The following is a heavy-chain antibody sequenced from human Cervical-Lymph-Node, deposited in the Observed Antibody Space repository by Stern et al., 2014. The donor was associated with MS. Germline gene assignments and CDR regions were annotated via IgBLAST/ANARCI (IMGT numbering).Heavy chain of an antibody. CDR3: AAERDYYDSSGYDAFDI. V-gene: IGHV1-58*01. D-gene: IGHD3-22*01. J-gene: IGHJ3*02. Sequence: QLVQSGPEVKKPGTSVKVSCKASGFTFTSSAVQWVRQARGPRLEWIGGIVVCSGKTNYAQKFQERVTITRDMSTSTAYMELSSLRSEDTAVYYCAAERDYYDSSGYDAFDIWGQGTMVTVSS. CDR1: GFTFTSSA. CDR2: IVVCSGKT.